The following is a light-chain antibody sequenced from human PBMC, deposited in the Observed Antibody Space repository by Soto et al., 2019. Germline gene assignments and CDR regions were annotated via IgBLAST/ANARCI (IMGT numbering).Light chain of an antibody. CDR1: SRDVGGYNY. V-gene: IGLV2-14*03. J-gene: IGLJ1*01. CDR2: DVS. CDR3: SSYTGSNTLIYV. Sequence: QSALTXPASVSGSPGQSITISCTGTSRDVGGYNYVSWYQQHPGKAPKVIIYDVSNRPSGVSNRFSASKSGNTASLTISGLQAEDEGYYYCSSYTGSNTLIYVFGTGTKVTVL.